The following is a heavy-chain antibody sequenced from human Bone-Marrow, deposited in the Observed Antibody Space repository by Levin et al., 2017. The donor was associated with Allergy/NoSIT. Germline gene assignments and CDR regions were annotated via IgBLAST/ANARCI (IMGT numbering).Heavy chain of an antibody. CDR2: IYLDDDK. D-gene: IGHD3-10*01. V-gene: IGHV2-5*02. J-gene: IGHJ4*02. CDR1: GFSLSSNGVG. Sequence: SGPTLVKPTQTLTLSCSFSGFSLSSNGVGVGWIRQAPGKALEWLAPIYLDDDKRYSPSLKSRPNITKDTSKNQVGLTMTNMAPLYTGTYYCAHHNCWFWELPFDYWGRGSLVTVSS. CDR3: AHHNCWFWELPFDY.